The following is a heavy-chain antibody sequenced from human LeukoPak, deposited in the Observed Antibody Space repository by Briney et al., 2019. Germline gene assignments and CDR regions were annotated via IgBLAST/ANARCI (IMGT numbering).Heavy chain of an antibody. V-gene: IGHV1-18*01. D-gene: IGHD3-10*01. CDR3: AREATYYYGSGSLVKFDP. Sequence: GASVKVSCKASGYTFTSYGISWVRQAPGQGLEWMGWISAYNGNTNYAQKLQGRVTMTTDTSTSTAYMELRSLRSDDTAVYYCAREATYYYGSGSLVKFDPWGQGTLVTVSS. CDR2: ISAYNGNT. J-gene: IGHJ5*02. CDR1: GYTFTSYG.